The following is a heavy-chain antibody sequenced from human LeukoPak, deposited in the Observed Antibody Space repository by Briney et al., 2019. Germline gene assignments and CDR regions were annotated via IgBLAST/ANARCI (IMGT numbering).Heavy chain of an antibody. D-gene: IGHD5-24*01. CDR2: ISWNSGSI. Sequence: GGSLRLSCAASGFTFDDYAMHWVRQARGEGLEWVSGISWNSGSIGYADSVKGRFTISRDNAKNSLYLQMNSLRAEDTALYYCAKDIRDGQGSYDAFDIWGQGTMVTVSS. V-gene: IGHV3-9*01. J-gene: IGHJ3*02. CDR3: AKDIRDGQGSYDAFDI. CDR1: GFTFDDYA.